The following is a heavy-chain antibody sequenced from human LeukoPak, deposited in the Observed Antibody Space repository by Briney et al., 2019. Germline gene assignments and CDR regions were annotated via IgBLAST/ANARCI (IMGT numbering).Heavy chain of an antibody. V-gene: IGHV3-48*01. CDR1: GFRFSDYR. CDR3: ARDYKYAFDN. J-gene: IGHJ4*02. Sequence: PGGSLRLSCAASGFRFSDYRMNWVRQAPGKGLEWISYVGIDSGNTNYADSVKGRFTISGDKAKNSLYLQMNSLRVEDTAVYYCARDYKYAFDNWGQGTLVTVSS. CDR2: VGIDSGNT. D-gene: IGHD5-24*01.